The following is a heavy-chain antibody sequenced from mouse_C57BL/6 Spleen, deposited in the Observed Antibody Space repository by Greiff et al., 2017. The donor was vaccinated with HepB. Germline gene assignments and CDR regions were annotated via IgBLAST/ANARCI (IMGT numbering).Heavy chain of an antibody. V-gene: IGHV1-22*01. Sequence: VQLQQSGPELVKPGASVKMSCKASGYTFTDYNMHWVKQSHGKSLEWIGYINPNNGGTSYNQKFKGKATLTVNKSSSTAYMELRSLTSEDSAVYYCARGLLLRSYFDYWGQGTTLTVSS. CDR1: GYTFTDYN. CDR3: ARGLLLRSYFDY. D-gene: IGHD1-1*01. CDR2: INPNNGGT. J-gene: IGHJ2*01.